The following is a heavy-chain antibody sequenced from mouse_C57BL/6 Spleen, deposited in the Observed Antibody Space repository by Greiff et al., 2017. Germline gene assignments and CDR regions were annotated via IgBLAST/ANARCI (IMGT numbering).Heavy chain of an antibody. CDR3: ARKGLGPFAY. V-gene: IGHV1-4*01. D-gene: IGHD3-3*01. J-gene: IGHJ3*01. CDR1: GYTFTSYT. CDR2: INPSSGYT. Sequence: VQLQQSGAELARPGASVKMSCKASGYTFTSYTLHWVKQRPGQGLEWIGYINPSSGYTKYNQKFKDKATLTADKSSSTAYMQLSSLTSEDSAVYYCARKGLGPFAYWGQGTLVTVSA.